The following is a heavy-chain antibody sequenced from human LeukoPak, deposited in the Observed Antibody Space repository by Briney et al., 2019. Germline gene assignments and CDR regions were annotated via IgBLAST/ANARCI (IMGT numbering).Heavy chain of an antibody. CDR3: ARDRLLEGYCSSVSCWPYYYFTMDV. D-gene: IGHD2-2*01. Sequence: ASVTVSCKSSGYSFTAFYMHWVRQAPGQGLEWMGWINPNSGDTNYAQKFQGWVTMTRDTSISTAYMELNRLRSDDTAVYYCARDRLLEGYCSSVSCWPYYYFTMDVWGEGTTVTVS. V-gene: IGHV1-2*04. CDR1: GYSFTAFY. J-gene: IGHJ6*02. CDR2: INPNSGDT.